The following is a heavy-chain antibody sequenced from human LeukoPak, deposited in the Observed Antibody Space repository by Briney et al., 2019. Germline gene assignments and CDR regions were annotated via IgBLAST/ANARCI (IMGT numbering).Heavy chain of an antibody. D-gene: IGHD3-10*01. V-gene: IGHV4-34*01. CDR3: ARGQLLRFGELSAPDGSDI. J-gene: IGHJ3*02. CDR1: GGSLSSSYY. Sequence: PSETLSLTCAVSGGSLSSSYYWGWIRQPPGKGLEWIGEINHRGTTSYNPSLKSRVTISADTSKNQFSLRLSSVSAADTAVYYCARGQLLRFGELSAPDGSDIWGQGTVVIVSS. CDR2: INHRGTT.